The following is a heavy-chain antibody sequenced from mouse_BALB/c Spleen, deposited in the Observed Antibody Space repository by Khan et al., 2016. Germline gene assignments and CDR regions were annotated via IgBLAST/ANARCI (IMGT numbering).Heavy chain of an antibody. CDR2: IDPENGDT. CDR1: GFNIKDYY. V-gene: IGHV14-4*02. CDR3: NAIYYGNYYSLDY. Sequence: VQLQQSGAEVVRSGASVKLSCTASGFNIKDYYMHWVKQRPEQGLEWIGWIDPENGDTENAPKFRGKATVTADTSSNTAYLQLSSLTSEDTAVCYCNAIYYGNYYSLDYWGQGTSVTVSS. J-gene: IGHJ4*01. D-gene: IGHD2-1*01.